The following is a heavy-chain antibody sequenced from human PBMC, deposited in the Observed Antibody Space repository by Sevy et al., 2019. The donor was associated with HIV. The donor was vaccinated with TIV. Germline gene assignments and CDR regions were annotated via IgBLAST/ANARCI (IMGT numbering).Heavy chain of an antibody. CDR3: AKDYYYYDSSGPGDY. Sequence: GGSLRLSCAASGFTFSSYGMHWVHQAPGKGLEWVAVISYDGSNKYYADSVKGRFTISRDNSKNTLYLQMNSLRAEDTAVYYCAKDYYYYDSSGPGDYWGQGTLVTVSS. CDR2: ISYDGSNK. D-gene: IGHD3-22*01. V-gene: IGHV3-30*18. J-gene: IGHJ4*02. CDR1: GFTFSSYG.